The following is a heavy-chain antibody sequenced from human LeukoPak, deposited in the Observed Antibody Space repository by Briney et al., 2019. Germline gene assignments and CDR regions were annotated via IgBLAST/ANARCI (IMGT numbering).Heavy chain of an antibody. V-gene: IGHV1-24*01. CDR2: FHTKDGET. D-gene: IGHD1-1*01. CDR1: GYTLTELS. Sequence: ASVKVSCKVFGYTLTELSMHWVRQPPGKGHGWMGGFHTKDGETIYAQKFQGRVTMTEDTSTDTSYNELSSQRTEEKTEYYCAKDLGNWSVADDAFDIWGQGTMASVCS. CDR3: AKDLGNWSVADDAFDI. J-gene: IGHJ3*02.